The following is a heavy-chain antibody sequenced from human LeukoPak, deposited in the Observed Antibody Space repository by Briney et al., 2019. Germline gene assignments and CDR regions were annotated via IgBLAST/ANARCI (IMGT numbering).Heavy chain of an antibody. J-gene: IGHJ4*02. D-gene: IGHD1-14*01. V-gene: IGHV3-21*01. CDR2: ISSSSSYI. Sequence: ETLSLTCTVSGGSISSSSYYWGWIRQPPGKGLEWVSSISSSSSYIYYADSVKGRFTISRDNAKNSLYLQMNSLRAEDTAVYYCARESKIGNFDYWGQGTLVTVSS. CDR3: ARESKIGNFDY. CDR1: GGSISSSS.